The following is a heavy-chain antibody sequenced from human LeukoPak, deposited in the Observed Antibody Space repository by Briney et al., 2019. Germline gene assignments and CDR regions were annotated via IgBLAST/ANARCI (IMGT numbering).Heavy chain of an antibody. Sequence: GGSLRLSCAASGFTFSTYAMSWVRQIPGKGLEWVSAISGSDDGTYYADSVKGRFTISRDNSRNTLYLQMNTLRAEDTAVYFCAKSPVSSCRGSFCYPFDYWGQGTLVTVSS. CDR2: ISGSDDGT. CDR1: GFTFSTYA. CDR3: AKSPVSSCRGSFCYPFDY. J-gene: IGHJ4*02. V-gene: IGHV3-23*01. D-gene: IGHD2-15*01.